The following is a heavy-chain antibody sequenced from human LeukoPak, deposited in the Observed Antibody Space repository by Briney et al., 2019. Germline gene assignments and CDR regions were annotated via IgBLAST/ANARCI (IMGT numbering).Heavy chain of an antibody. J-gene: IGHJ3*02. CDR1: GFTFTNYN. V-gene: IGHV3-21*06. Sequence: GGSLRLSCAASGFTFTNYNMNWVRQAPGKGLVWVSSISSSTNYIDYVDSVKGRFTVSRDNARNSLYLQMNSLRAEDTAVYYCARMDGGILLFSDAFDIWGQGTMVTVSA. CDR2: ISSSTNYI. D-gene: IGHD2-21*02. CDR3: ARMDGGILLFSDAFDI.